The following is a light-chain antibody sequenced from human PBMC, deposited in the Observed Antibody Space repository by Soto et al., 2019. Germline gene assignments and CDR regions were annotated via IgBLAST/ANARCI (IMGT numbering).Light chain of an antibody. CDR2: LNSDGRH. Sequence: QLVLIQSPSASASLGASVKLTCTLSSGHINHAIAWYQQQPDKGPRYLMKLNSDGRHTKGDGIPDRFSGSSSGAERYLTISSLQSEDEADYYCQAWDTGIWVFGGGTKLTVL. J-gene: IGLJ3*02. V-gene: IGLV4-69*01. CDR3: QAWDTGIWV. CDR1: SGHINHA.